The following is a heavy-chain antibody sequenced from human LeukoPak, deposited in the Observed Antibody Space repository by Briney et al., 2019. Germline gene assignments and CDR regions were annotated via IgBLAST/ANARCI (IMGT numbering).Heavy chain of an antibody. CDR3: ARGRYCSGGSCYYNP. V-gene: IGHV4-34*01. D-gene: IGHD2-15*01. J-gene: IGHJ5*02. CDR2: INHSGST. CDR1: GGSFSGYY. Sequence: SETLSLTCAVYGGSFSGYYWSWVRQPPGKGLEWIGEINHSGSTNYNPYLTRRGTISVATSTPQFSLKLSSVTAADTAVYYCARGRYCSGGSCYYNPWCQGTLVTVSS.